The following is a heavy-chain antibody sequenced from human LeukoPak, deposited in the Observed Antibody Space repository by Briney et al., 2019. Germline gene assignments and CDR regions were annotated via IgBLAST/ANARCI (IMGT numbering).Heavy chain of an antibody. D-gene: IGHD6-19*01. CDR1: GYSISNDYY. CDR3: MTVPPYRSFDN. V-gene: IGHV4-38-2*01. Sequence: SETLSFTCAVSGYSISNDYYRCWVRPARRKRLERSGIIYHNRKNYYTPSRKRRVTLAEKSSKHQFSLRPSSVTPAPAAVYCCMTVPPYRSFDNWGGGTLVTVSS. CDR2: IYHNRKN. J-gene: IGHJ4*02.